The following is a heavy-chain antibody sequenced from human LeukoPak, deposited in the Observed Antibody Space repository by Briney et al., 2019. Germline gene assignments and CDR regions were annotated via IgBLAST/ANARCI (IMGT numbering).Heavy chain of an antibody. J-gene: IGHJ4*02. V-gene: IGHV3-23*01. CDR2: ISGSGGST. CDR3: AKGTPHHLWSPGGYFDY. D-gene: IGHD3-3*02. CDR1: GFTFSSYA. Sequence: GGSLRLSCAASGFTFSSYAMSWVRQAPGKGLEWVSAISGSGGSTYYADSVKGRFTISRDNSKNTLYLQMNSLRAEDTAVYYCAKGTPHHLWSPGGYFDYWGQGTLVTVSS.